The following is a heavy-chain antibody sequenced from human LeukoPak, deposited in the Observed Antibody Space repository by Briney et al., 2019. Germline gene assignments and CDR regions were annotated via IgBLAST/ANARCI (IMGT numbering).Heavy chain of an antibody. Sequence: GGSLRLSCAASGFTFSSYSMNWVRQAPGKGLAWVSYISKSGTIIYSADSVKGRFTISRDNAKNSLYLQMNSLRAEDTAVYYCAREHMGVAAFDIWGQGTMVTVSS. V-gene: IGHV3-48*04. CDR2: ISKSGTII. CDR3: AREHMGVAAFDI. J-gene: IGHJ3*02. CDR1: GFTFSSYS. D-gene: IGHD1-26*01.